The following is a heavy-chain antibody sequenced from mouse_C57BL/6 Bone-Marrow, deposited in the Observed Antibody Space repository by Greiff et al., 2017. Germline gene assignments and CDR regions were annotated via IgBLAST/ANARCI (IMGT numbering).Heavy chain of an antibody. CDR2: IYPRSGNT. J-gene: IGHJ4*01. V-gene: IGHV1-77*01. CDR1: GYTFTDYY. CDR3: ALYDLY. Sequence: VKLMESGPELVKPGASVKISCKASGYTFTDYYINWVKQRTGQGLEWIGEIYPRSGNTYYNEKFKGKATQTADKSSSTAYMELRSLTSEDSAVYFCALYDLYWGQGTSVTVSS. D-gene: IGHD2-4*01.